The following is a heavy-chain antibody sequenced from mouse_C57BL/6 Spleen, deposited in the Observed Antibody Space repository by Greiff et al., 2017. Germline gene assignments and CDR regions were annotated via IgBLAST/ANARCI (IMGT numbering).Heavy chain of an antibody. CDR3: ARGRTEVMDY. V-gene: IGHV1-69*01. CDR1: GYTFTSYW. J-gene: IGHJ4*01. CDR2: IDPSDSYT. Sequence: VQLQQPGAELVLPGASVKLSCKASGYTFTSYWMHWVKQRPGQGLEWIGEIDPSDSYTNYNQKFKGKSTLTVDKYSSTAYMQLSSLTSEDSAVYYGARGRTEVMDYWGQGTSVTVSS.